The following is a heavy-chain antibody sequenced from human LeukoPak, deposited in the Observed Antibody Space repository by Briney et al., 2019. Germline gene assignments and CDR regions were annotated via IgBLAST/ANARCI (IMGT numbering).Heavy chain of an antibody. CDR2: ISSSGSTI. J-gene: IGHJ4*02. D-gene: IGHD6-13*01. V-gene: IGHV3-48*03. CDR1: GFTFSSYE. CDR3: RFTYSGSWLYFDY. Sequence: GGSLRLSCAASGFTFSSYEMNWVRQAPGKGLEWVSYISSSGSTIYYADSVKGRFTISRDNAKNSVYLQMNSLRAEDTAVYYCRFTYSGSWLYFDYWGQGTLVTVSS.